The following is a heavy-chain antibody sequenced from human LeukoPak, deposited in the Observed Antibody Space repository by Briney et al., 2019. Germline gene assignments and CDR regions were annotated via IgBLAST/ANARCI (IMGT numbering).Heavy chain of an antibody. CDR1: GYTFTSYD. Sequence: ASVKVSCKASGYTFTSYDINWVRQASGQGLEWMGWMNPNSGNTGYAQRFQGRVTMSKDTSITTAYMELRNLRSEDTAIYYCVSSGFCSGATCSYQWSLGWFDPWGQGTLVIVSS. CDR2: MNPNSGNT. D-gene: IGHD2-15*01. CDR3: VSSGFCSGATCSYQWSLGWFDP. V-gene: IGHV1-8*01. J-gene: IGHJ5*02.